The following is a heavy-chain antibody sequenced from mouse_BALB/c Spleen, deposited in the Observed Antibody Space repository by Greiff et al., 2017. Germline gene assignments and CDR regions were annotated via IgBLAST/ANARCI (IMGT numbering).Heavy chain of an antibody. CDR2: IYPGSGST. CDR3: ARTLFDYDDDY. Sequence: QVQLQQSGAELVKPGTSVKLSCKASGYNFTSYWINWVKLRPGQGLEWIGDIYPGSGSTNYNEKFKSKATLTVDTSSSTAYMQLSSLASEDSALYYCARTLFDYDDDYWGQGTLVTVSA. CDR1: GYNFTSYW. D-gene: IGHD2-4*01. J-gene: IGHJ3*01. V-gene: IGHV1-55*01.